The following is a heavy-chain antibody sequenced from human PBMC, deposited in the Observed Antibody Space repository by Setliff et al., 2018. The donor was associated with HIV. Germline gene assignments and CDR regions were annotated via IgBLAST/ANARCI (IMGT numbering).Heavy chain of an antibody. CDR3: AKTIRGYISGDYMDV. CDR2: VFYTGGT. Sequence: SETLSLTCTISGGPITSHYWSWIRQPPGKGLEWIGYVFYTGGTNYRPSLRGRVTISVDTSKNHFSLKLSSVTAADTAVYYCAKTIRGYISGDYMDVWGKGTTVTVSS. CDR1: GGPITSHY. V-gene: IGHV4-59*11. D-gene: IGHD5-18*01. J-gene: IGHJ6*03.